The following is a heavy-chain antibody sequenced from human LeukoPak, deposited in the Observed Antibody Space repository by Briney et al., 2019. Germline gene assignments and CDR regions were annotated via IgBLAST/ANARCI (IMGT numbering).Heavy chain of an antibody. D-gene: IGHD4-17*01. CDR1: GFTFTNYW. V-gene: IGHV3-48*04. Sequence: GGSLRLSCAVSGFTFTNYWMNWVRQAPGKGLEWVSYISSSGSTIYYADSVKGRFTISRDNAKNSLYLQMNSLRAEDTAVYYCAREFSPTVTTLLYYMDVWGKGTTVTISS. CDR3: AREFSPTVTTLLYYMDV. CDR2: ISSSGSTI. J-gene: IGHJ6*03.